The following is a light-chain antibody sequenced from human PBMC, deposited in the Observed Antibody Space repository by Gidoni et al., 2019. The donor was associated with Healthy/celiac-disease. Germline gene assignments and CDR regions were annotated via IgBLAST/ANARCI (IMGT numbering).Light chain of an antibody. CDR3: QQYYSYPRT. V-gene: IGKV1-8*01. CDR2: AAS. J-gene: IGKJ1*01. CDR1: QGISSY. Sequence: AIRMTQSPSSFSASTGDRVTITCRASQGISSYLAWYQQKTGKAPKLLTYAASTLQRGVPSRFSGSGSAYFTLTISCLQSEDFATYYCQQYYSYPRTFGQGTKVEIK.